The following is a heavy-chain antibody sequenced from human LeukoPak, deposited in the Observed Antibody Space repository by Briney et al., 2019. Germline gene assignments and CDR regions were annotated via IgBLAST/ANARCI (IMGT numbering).Heavy chain of an antibody. CDR3: ARLTNMITFGGVNV. Sequence: ASVKVPCKASGYTFTSYGISWVRQAPGQGLEWMGWISAYNGNTNYAQKLQGRVTMTTDTSTSTAYMELRSLRSDDTAVYYCARLTNMITFGGVNVWGQGTLVTVSS. V-gene: IGHV1-18*01. D-gene: IGHD3-16*01. CDR1: GYTFTSYG. CDR2: ISAYNGNT. J-gene: IGHJ4*02.